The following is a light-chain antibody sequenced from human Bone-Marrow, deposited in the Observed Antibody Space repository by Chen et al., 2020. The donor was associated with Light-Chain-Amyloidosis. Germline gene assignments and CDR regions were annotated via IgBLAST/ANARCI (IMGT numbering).Light chain of an antibody. V-gene: IGKV3-15*01. Sequence: EIVMTQSPATLSVSPGERATLSCRASQSVSSNLAWYRQKPGQAPRLLIYGVSTRATGIPARFSGNGSGTEFTLTISSLQSEDFAVYYCQQYNNWPYTFGQGTKLEIK. CDR1: QSVSSN. J-gene: IGKJ2*01. CDR2: GVS. CDR3: QQYNNWPYT.